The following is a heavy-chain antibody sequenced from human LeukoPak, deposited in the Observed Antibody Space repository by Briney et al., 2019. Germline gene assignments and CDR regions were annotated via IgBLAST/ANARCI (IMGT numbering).Heavy chain of an antibody. CDR1: GYTFSSYY. J-gene: IGHJ5*02. CDR3: ARDFGVLGYFEWLSNWLDP. D-gene: IGHD3-9*01. Sequence: ASVKVSCKASGYTFSSYYMHWVRRAPGQGPEWMGIINPSGGSTSYAQKFQGRVTMTRDTSTSTVYMELSSLRSEDTAVYYCARDFGVLGYFEWLSNWLDPWGQGTLVTVSS. V-gene: IGHV1-46*01. CDR2: INPSGGST.